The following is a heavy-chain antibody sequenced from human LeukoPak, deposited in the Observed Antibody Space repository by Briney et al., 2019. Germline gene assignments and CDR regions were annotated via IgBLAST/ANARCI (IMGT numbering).Heavy chain of an antibody. CDR2: ISINGDNT. Sequence: GGSLRLSCAASGFTFSNYALHWVRQAPGKGLEYVSAISINGDNTYYANSVKGRFTISRDNSKNTLYLQMGSLRAEDMAVYYCARVLRDISGYYDYWGQGTLVTVFS. D-gene: IGHD3-22*01. CDR1: GFTFSNYA. J-gene: IGHJ4*02. CDR3: ARVLRDISGYYDY. V-gene: IGHV3-64*01.